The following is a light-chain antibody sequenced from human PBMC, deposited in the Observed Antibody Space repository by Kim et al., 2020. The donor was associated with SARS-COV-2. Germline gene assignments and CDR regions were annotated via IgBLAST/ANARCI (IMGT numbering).Light chain of an antibody. Sequence: LHPGKGTPLSCRASRSINTYFAWFQQKPGQAPRLLIYDASYRVTGVPARFSVSGSGTDFTLTISRLEPEDFAVYYCQQRSDWPYTFGQGTNLEI. CDR3: QQRSDWPYT. V-gene: IGKV3-11*01. CDR2: DAS. CDR1: RSINTY. J-gene: IGKJ2*01.